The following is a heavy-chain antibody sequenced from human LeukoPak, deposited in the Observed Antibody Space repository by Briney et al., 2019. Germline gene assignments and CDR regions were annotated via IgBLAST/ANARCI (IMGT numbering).Heavy chain of an antibody. D-gene: IGHD4-11*01. V-gene: IGHV4-59*11. CDR3: ARGRDYLGSGHYFDY. CDR1: GGSISSHY. J-gene: IGHJ4*02. Sequence: SETLSLTCEVSGGSISSHYWSWIRQPPGKGLEWIGYIDYSGTTKYNPSLKSRVTISVDTSKNQFALKLSSVTAADTAVYYCARGRDYLGSGHYFDYWGQGTLVTVSS. CDR2: IDYSGTT.